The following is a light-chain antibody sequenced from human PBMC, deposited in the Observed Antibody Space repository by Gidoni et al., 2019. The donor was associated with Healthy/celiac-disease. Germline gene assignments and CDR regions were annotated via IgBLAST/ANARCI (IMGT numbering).Light chain of an antibody. CDR3: QQYYSTPPT. Sequence: GSLGERATINCKSSQSVLYSSNNKNYLAWYQQKPGQPPKLLIYWASTRESGVPDRFSGSGSGTDFTLTISSLQAEDVAVYYCQQYYSTPPTFGQGTKVEIK. CDR1: QSVLYSSNNKNY. CDR2: WAS. J-gene: IGKJ1*01. V-gene: IGKV4-1*01.